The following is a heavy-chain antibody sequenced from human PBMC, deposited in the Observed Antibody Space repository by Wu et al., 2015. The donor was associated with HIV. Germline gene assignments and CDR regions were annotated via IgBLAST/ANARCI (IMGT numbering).Heavy chain of an antibody. CDR3: ARGDIVVVPAAGSNAFDI. V-gene: IGHV1-2*02. CDR2: INPNSGGT. D-gene: IGHD2-2*01. CDR1: GYTFTSYG. J-gene: IGHJ3*02. Sequence: VQLVQSGAEVKKPGASVKVSCKASGYTFTSYGISWVRQAPGQGLEWMGWINPNSGGTNYARKFQGRVTMTRDASISTAYMELSRLRSDDTAVYYCARGDIVVVPAAGSNAFDIWGQGTMVTVSS.